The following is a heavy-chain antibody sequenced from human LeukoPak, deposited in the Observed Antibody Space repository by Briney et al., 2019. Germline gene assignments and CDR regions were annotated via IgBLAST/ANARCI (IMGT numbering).Heavy chain of an antibody. CDR1: GFTFSNYA. CDR2: ISSNGGST. D-gene: IGHD3-3*01. Sequence: GFLRLSCAASGFTFSNYAMHWVRQAPGEGLEYVSAISSNGGSTYYADSVKGRFTISRDNSKNTLFLQMGSLRVEDMAVYYCARGLRAYYYYGMDVWGQGTTVTVS. J-gene: IGHJ6*02. CDR3: ARGLRAYYYYGMDV. V-gene: IGHV3-64*02.